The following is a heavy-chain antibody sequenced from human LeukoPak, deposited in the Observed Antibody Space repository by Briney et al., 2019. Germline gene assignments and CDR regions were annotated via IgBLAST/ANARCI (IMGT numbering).Heavy chain of an antibody. CDR2: IYDSGST. Sequence: SETLSLTCTVSGGSISSGDYYWSWIRQPPGKGLEWIGYIYDSGSTYYNPSLKSRVTISVDTSKNQFSLKLSSVTAADTAVYYCARANQGGYYDSSGYYPFDYWGQGTLVTVSS. D-gene: IGHD3-22*01. CDR3: ARANQGGYYDSSGYYPFDY. J-gene: IGHJ4*02. V-gene: IGHV4-30-4*08. CDR1: GGSISSGDYY.